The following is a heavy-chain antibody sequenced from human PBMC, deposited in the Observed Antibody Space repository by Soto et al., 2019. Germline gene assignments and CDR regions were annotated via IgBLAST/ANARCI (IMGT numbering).Heavy chain of an antibody. V-gene: IGHV4-31*03. CDR2: IYYSGST. Sequence: SETLSLTCTVSGGSISSGGYYWSWIRQHPGKGLEWIGYIYYSGSTYYNPSLKSRVTISVDTSKNQFSLKLSSVTAADTAVYYCARDRGGVTTVSTIDDWGQGTLVTVSS. CDR1: GGSISSGGYY. D-gene: IGHD4-17*01. J-gene: IGHJ4*02. CDR3: ARDRGGVTTVSTIDD.